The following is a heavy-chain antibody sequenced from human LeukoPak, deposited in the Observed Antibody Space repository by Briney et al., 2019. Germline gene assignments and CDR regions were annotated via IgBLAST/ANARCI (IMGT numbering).Heavy chain of an antibody. CDR1: GGSISSYY. Sequence: SETLSLTCTVSGGSISSYYWSWIRQPPGKGLEWIGYIYYSGSTNYNPPLKSRVTISVDTSKNQFSLKLSSVTAADTAVYYCARAEWELPYFDYWGQGTLVTVSS. J-gene: IGHJ4*02. V-gene: IGHV4-59*01. CDR3: ARAEWELPYFDY. CDR2: IYYSGST. D-gene: IGHD1-26*01.